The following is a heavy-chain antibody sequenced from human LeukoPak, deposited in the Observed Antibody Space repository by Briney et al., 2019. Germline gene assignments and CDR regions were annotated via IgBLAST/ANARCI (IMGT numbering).Heavy chain of an antibody. D-gene: IGHD6-13*01. V-gene: IGHV4-34*01. CDR3: AREGWSSCLDY. CDR1: GGSFSGYY. Sequence: PSETLSLTCAVYGGSFSGYYWSWIRQPPGKGLEWIGEINHSGSTNYNPSLKSRVTISVDTSKNQFSLKLSSVTAADTAVYYCAREGWSSCLDYWGQGTLVTVSS. J-gene: IGHJ4*02. CDR2: INHSGST.